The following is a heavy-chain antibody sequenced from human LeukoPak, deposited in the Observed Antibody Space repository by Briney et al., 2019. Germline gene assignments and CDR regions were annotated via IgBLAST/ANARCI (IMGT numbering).Heavy chain of an antibody. J-gene: IGHJ4*02. V-gene: IGHV3-74*01. D-gene: IGHD1-26*01. Sequence: ETLSLTCTVSGGSISSSSYYWGWVRQAPGKGLVWVSRISPDGSGTNYADSVKGRFTISRDNAKNTLYLQMNSLRAEDTAVYYCAQVGATGYWGQGTLVTVSS. CDR3: AQVGATGY. CDR1: GGSISSSSYY. CDR2: ISPDGSGT.